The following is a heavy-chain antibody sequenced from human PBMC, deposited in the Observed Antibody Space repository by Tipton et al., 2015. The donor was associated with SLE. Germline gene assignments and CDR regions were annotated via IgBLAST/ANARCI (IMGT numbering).Heavy chain of an antibody. CDR2: IKQDGSEK. V-gene: IGHV3-7*01. CDR3: ARVGVVVVAATHHDAFDI. Sequence: GSLRLSCAASGFTFSSYWMSWVRQAPGKGLEWVANIKQDGSEKYYVDSVKGRFTISRDNAKNSLYLQMNSLRAEDTAVYYCARVGVVVVAATHHDAFDIWGQGTMVTVSS. D-gene: IGHD2-15*01. CDR1: GFTFSSYW. J-gene: IGHJ3*02.